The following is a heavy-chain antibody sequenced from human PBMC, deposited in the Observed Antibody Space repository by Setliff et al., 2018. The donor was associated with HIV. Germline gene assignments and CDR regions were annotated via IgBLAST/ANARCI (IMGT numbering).Heavy chain of an antibody. CDR2: IYYSGST. V-gene: IGHV4-59*01. CDR1: GGSISSYY. J-gene: IGHJ3*02. D-gene: IGHD6-19*01. CDR3: ARGPRGIAVAGDAFDI. Sequence: LSLTCTVSGGSISSYYWSWIRQPPGKGLEWIGYIYYSGSTNYNPSLKCRVTISVDTSKNQFSLKPSSVTAADTAVYYCARGPRGIAVAGDAFDIWGQGTMVTVSS.